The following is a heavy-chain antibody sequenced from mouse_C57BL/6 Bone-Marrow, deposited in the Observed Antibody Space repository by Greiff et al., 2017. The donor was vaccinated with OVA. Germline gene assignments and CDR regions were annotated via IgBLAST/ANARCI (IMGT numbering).Heavy chain of an antibody. CDR1: GYTFTDYY. Sequence: VQLQQSGPELVKPGASVKISCKASGYTFTDYYMNWVKQSHGKSLEWIGDINPNNGGTSYNQKFKGKATLTVDKSSSTAYMELRSLTSEDSAVYYCAREGRLGVYAMDYWGQGTSVTVSS. J-gene: IGHJ4*01. CDR3: AREGRLGVYAMDY. D-gene: IGHD4-1*01. V-gene: IGHV1-26*01. CDR2: INPNNGGT.